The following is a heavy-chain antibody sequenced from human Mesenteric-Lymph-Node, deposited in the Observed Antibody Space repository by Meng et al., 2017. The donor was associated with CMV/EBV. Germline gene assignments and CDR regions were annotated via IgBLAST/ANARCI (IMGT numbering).Heavy chain of an antibody. CDR3: ARATGGFWSGDYTRFHFDY. J-gene: IGHJ4*02. V-gene: IGHV4-31*02. Sequence: ISSGGYYWNWFRQHPGKGLEWIGHIYYSGNTYYNPSLRSRLTISVDTSKNHFSLKLTSVTAADTAVYFCARATGGFWSGDYTRFHFDYWGQGTLVTVSS. CDR2: IYYSGNT. CDR1: ISSGGYY. D-gene: IGHD3-3*01.